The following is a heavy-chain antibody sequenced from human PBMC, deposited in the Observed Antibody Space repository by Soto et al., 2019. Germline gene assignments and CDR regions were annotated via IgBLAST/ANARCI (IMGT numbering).Heavy chain of an antibody. CDR1: GFTFSSYA. CDR2: ISGSGGST. J-gene: IGHJ4*02. Sequence: LRLSCAASGFTFSSYAMSWVRQAPGKGLEWVSAISGSGGSTYYADSVKGRFTISRDNSKNTLYLQMNSLKTEDTAVYYCTTGLSNGYYNFDYWGQGTPVTVSS. CDR3: TTGLSNGYYNFDY. V-gene: IGHV3-23*01. D-gene: IGHD3-22*01.